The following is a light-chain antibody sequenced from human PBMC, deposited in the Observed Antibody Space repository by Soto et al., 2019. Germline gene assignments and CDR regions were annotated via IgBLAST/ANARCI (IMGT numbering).Light chain of an antibody. V-gene: IGLV1-44*01. CDR1: SSNIGSNT. CDR3: AAWDDSLNGRV. Sequence: QSVLTQPPSASGTPGQRVTISCSGSSSNIGSNTVNWYQQLPGTAPKLLIYSNNQRPSGVPDRFSGSKSGTSASLAISGLQSEDEADYYWAAWDDSLNGRVLGEGTQLTVL. J-gene: IGLJ2*01. CDR2: SNN.